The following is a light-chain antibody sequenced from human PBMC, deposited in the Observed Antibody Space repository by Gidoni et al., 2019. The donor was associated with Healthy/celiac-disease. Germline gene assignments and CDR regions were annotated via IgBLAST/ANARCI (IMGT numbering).Light chain of an antibody. V-gene: IGLV1-47*02. Sequence: QSVLTQPPSASGTPGQRVTLSCSGSSSNIGSNYVYWYQQLPGTAPKLLIYSNNQRPSGVPDRFSGSKSGTSASLAISGLRSEDEADYYCATWDDSLSNVVFGGGTKLTVL. CDR1: SSNIGSNY. CDR2: SNN. J-gene: IGLJ2*01. CDR3: ATWDDSLSNVV.